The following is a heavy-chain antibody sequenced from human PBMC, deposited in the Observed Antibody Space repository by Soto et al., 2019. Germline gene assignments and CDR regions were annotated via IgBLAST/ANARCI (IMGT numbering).Heavy chain of an antibody. CDR3: ARDLAGTLGSLNAFDI. V-gene: IGHV1-69*08. Sequence: QVQLVQSGAEVKKPGSSVKVSCKASGGTFSSYTISWVRQAPGQGLEWMGRIIPILGIANYAQKFQGRVTITEDKSTSTAYMELSSLRSEDTAVYYCARDLAGTLGSLNAFDIWGQGTMVTVSS. CDR2: IIPILGIA. CDR1: GGTFSSYT. D-gene: IGHD3-10*01. J-gene: IGHJ3*02.